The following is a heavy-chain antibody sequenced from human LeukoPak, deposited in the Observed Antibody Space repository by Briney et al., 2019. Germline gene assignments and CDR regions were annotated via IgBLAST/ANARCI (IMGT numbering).Heavy chain of an antibody. CDR3: ARSDYSGSGTYTEFDAFDI. CDR1: GGSISSYY. V-gene: IGHV4-59*01. D-gene: IGHD3-10*01. J-gene: IGHJ3*02. Sequence: PSETLSLTCTVSGGSISSYYWSWIRQPPGKGLEWIGYIYYTGSTSYNPSLESRVTISMDTSKNQFSLKLSSVTAADSAVYYCARSDYSGSGTYTEFDAFDIWGQGPMVTVSS. CDR2: IYYTGST.